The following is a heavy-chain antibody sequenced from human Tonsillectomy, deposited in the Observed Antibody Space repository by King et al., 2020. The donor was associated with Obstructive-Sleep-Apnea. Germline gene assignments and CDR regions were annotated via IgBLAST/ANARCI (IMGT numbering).Heavy chain of an antibody. Sequence: VQLVESGGGLVKPGGSLRLSCAASGFTFSYYYMSWIRQAPGKGLEVVSSISRSGCTIYFADSVKGRFTISRDNAKNSLELQMNSLRAEDTAVYYCARDIVGAREGAFDIWGQGTMVTVSS. D-gene: IGHD1-26*01. J-gene: IGHJ3*02. CDR2: ISRSGCTI. V-gene: IGHV3-11*01. CDR3: ARDIVGAREGAFDI. CDR1: GFTFSYYY.